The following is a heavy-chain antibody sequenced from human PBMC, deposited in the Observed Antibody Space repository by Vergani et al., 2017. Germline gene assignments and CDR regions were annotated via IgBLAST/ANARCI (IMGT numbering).Heavy chain of an antibody. CDR2: ITPFNGNT. V-gene: IGHV1-45*02. D-gene: IGHD2-2*01. CDR1: GYTFTYRY. Sequence: QMQLVQSGAEVKKTGSSVKVSCKASGYTFTYRYLHWVRQAPGQALEWMGWITPFNGNTNYAQKFQDRVTITRDTSINTAYMEMTRLRPDDTAIYYCARVIVGCSRTNCFADHWGQGTLVTVSS. J-gene: IGHJ4*02. CDR3: ARVIVGCSRTNCFADH.